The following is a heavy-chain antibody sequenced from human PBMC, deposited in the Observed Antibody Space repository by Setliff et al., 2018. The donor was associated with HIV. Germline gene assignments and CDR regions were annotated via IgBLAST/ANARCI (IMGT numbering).Heavy chain of an antibody. J-gene: IGHJ4*02. CDR1: GFTFSTYS. D-gene: IGHD3-16*01. V-gene: IGHV3-23*01. CDR2: TTSNGRTT. Sequence: PGGSLRLSCAASGFTFSTYSMNWVRQAPGKGLEWVSATTSNGRTTDYAESVRGRFILSRDNSGNTLYLQMTSLRAEDTVTYYCAKAWGSGYPSFESALMFDVWGQGTLVTVSS. CDR3: AKAWGSGYPSFESALMFDV.